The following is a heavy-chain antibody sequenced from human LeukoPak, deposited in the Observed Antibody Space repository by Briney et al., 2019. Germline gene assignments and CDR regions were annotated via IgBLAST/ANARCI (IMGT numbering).Heavy chain of an antibody. J-gene: IGHJ4*02. CDR1: GFTFSSYA. Sequence: PGGSLRLSCAASGFTFSSYAMNWVRQAPGKGLEWVSGISGSGDGTYYADSVKGRFTISRDNSKNTLYLQMNSLRAEDTAVYYCAKDRSIGTYYTFDHWGQGTLVTVSS. V-gene: IGHV3-23*01. D-gene: IGHD1-26*01. CDR2: ISGSGDGT. CDR3: AKDRSIGTYYTFDH.